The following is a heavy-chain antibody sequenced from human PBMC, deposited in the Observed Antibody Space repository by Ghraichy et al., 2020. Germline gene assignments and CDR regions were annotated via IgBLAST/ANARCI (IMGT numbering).Heavy chain of an antibody. CDR2: ISYDGSNK. CDR3: ARQAGYSSGLGWNYAFDI. D-gene: IGHD6-19*01. Sequence: GESLNISCAASGFTFSSYAMHWVRQAPGKGLEWVAVISYDGSNKYYADSVKGRFTISRDNSKNTLYLQMNSLRAEDTAVYYCARQAGYSSGLGWNYAFDIWGQGTMVTVSS. J-gene: IGHJ3*02. V-gene: IGHV3-30-3*01. CDR1: GFTFSSYA.